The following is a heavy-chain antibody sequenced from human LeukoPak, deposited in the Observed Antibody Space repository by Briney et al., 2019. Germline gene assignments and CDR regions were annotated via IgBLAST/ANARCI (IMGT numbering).Heavy chain of an antibody. CDR2: IYHSGST. J-gene: IGHJ6*03. D-gene: IGHD3-3*01. Sequence: SETLSLTCIVSGGSISSYYWSWIRQPPGKGLEWIGYIYHSGSTYYNPSLKSRVTISVDRSKNQFSLRLNSVTAADTAVYYCARGRWFLEWLPQSYYYYYYMDVWGKGTTVTVSS. CDR1: GGSISSYY. V-gene: IGHV4-59*12. CDR3: ARGRWFLEWLPQSYYYYYYMDV.